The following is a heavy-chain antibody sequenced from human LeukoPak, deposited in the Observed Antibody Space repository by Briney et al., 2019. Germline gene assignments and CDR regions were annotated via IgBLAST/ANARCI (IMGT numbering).Heavy chain of an antibody. CDR2: IYSGGST. J-gene: IGHJ6*02. D-gene: IGHD2-2*01. CDR1: GFTVSINY. Sequence: GGSLRLSCAASGFTVSINYMSWVRQAPGKGLEWVSVIYSGGSTYYADSVKGRFTISRDNSKNTLYLQMNSLRAEDTAVYYCARDNFQQGRWEYQLYYYYYGMDVWGQGTTVTVSS. CDR3: ARDNFQQGRWEYQLYYYYYGMDV. V-gene: IGHV3-66*01.